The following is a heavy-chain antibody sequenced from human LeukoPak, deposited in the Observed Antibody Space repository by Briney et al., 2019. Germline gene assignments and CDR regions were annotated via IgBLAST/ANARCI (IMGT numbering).Heavy chain of an antibody. CDR3: ARDHYRRNDD. D-gene: IGHD1-26*01. V-gene: IGHV3-48*02. CDR1: GFAFNTSS. Sequence: PGRSLRLSRAASGFAFNTSSMSWVRQAPGKGLEWIVSITGSSGPTAYADSVKGRFTVYRNNAKNSLYLQMTSLRDEDMSVYYSARDHYRRNDDWGQGTLVTVSS. CDR2: ITGSSGPT. J-gene: IGHJ4*02.